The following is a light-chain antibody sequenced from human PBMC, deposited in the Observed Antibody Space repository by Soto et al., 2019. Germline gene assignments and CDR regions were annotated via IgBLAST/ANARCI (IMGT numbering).Light chain of an antibody. V-gene: IGKV1-39*01. CDR3: QQSYSTPPWT. CDR2: AAS. CDR1: QSISNY. Sequence: DIQMTQSPSSLSASVGDRVTITCRASQSISNYLNWYQQKPGKAPKLLMYAASSLQSGVPSRFSGSGSGTDFTLTISSLQSEDFATYFCQQSYSTPPWTFGQGTKVDIK. J-gene: IGKJ1*01.